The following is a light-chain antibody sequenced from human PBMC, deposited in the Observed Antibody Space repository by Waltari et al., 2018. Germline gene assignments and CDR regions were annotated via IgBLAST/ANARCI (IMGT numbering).Light chain of an antibody. J-gene: IGKJ4*01. CDR3: QQFYSSPLT. Sequence: DIVMTQSPDSLAVSLGERATLNCRSSHRVSSDSNNKNYLAWYQQKPGQPPKLLINWASTRESGVPDRFSGSGSGTEFTLTISSLQAEDVALYYCQQFYSSPLTFGGGTKVEIK. V-gene: IGKV4-1*01. CDR2: WAS. CDR1: HRVSSDSNNKNY.